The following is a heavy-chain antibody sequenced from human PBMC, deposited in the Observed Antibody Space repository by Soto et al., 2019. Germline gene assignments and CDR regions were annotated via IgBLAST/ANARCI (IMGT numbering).Heavy chain of an antibody. V-gene: IGHV4-4*02. CDR1: GDSISSSKW. J-gene: IGHJ4*02. CDR3: ARGERQQQRDY. CDR2: IYHSGST. D-gene: IGHD6-13*01. Sequence: SEPLSLTCAVSGDSISSSKWWRWVRQPPGKGLEWIGEIYHSGSTNYNPSLKSRVIISVDKSKNQFSLKLSSVTDADTAVYYCARGERQQQRDYWGQGTLVTVS.